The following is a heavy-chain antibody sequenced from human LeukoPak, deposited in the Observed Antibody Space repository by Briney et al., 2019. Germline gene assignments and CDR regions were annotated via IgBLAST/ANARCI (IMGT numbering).Heavy chain of an antibody. J-gene: IGHJ4*02. CDR2: IYPGDSDT. D-gene: IGHD3-22*01. Sequence: GESLKISCKGSGYSFTSYWIGWVRQMPGKGLEWMGIIYPGDSDTKYSPSFQGQVTLSADRSINTAYLQWSSLKASDTAIYYCAGFNFYTNRGYFRPFDYWGQGTLVTVSS. CDR1: GYSFTSYW. CDR3: AGFNFYTNRGYFRPFDY. V-gene: IGHV5-51*01.